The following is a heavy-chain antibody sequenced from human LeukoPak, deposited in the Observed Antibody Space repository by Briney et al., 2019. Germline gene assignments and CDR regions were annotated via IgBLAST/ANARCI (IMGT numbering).Heavy chain of an antibody. CDR2: ISYTGST. Sequence: PSETLSLTCSVSGGSISNYYWSWIRQPPGEGLEWIGFISYTGSTNYNPSLKSRVTVSVDTSKNQFSLKVTSVTAADTAVHYCARTIKSGNYYWFDPWGQGTLVTVSS. CDR1: GGSISNYY. J-gene: IGHJ5*02. V-gene: IGHV4-59*01. CDR3: ARTIKSGNYYWFDP. D-gene: IGHD1-26*01.